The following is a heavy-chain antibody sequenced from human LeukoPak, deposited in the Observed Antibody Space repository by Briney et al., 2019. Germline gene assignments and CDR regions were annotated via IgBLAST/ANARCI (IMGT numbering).Heavy chain of an antibody. CDR3: AGSTDYGGNFFDY. V-gene: IGHV4-34*01. J-gene: IGHJ4*02. CDR1: SGSFSGYY. Sequence: SETLSLTCAVYSGSFSGYYWNLIRQPPGKGLEWIGEINHSGSTKYNPSLKSRVNISIDTSKNQFSLKLSSVTAADTAVYYCAGSTDYGGNFFDYWGQGTLVTVSS. D-gene: IGHD4-23*01. CDR2: INHSGST.